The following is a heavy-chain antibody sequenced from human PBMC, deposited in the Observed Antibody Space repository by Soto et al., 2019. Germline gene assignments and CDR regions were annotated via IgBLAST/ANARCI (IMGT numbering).Heavy chain of an antibody. D-gene: IGHD5-18*01. Sequence: SETLSLTCTVSGGSISSGDYYWSWIRQPPGKGLEWIGYIYYSGSTYYNPSLKSRVTISVDTSKNQFSLKLSSVTAADTAVYYCARGTGRGYHFSHYYYYYGMDVWGQGTTVTVSS. CDR1: GGSISSGDYY. V-gene: IGHV4-30-4*01. J-gene: IGHJ6*02. CDR2: IYYSGST. CDR3: ARGTGRGYHFSHYYYYYGMDV.